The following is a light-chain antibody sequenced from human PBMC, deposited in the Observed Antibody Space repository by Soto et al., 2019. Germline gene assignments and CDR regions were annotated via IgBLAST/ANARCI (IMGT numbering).Light chain of an antibody. CDR3: SSYTSSSNLVV. CDR2: DVS. CDR1: SSDVGGYNY. J-gene: IGLJ2*01. Sequence: QSALTQPASVSGSPGQSITISCTGTSSDVGGYNYVSWYQQHPGKAPKLMIYDVSNRPSGVSNRFSGSKSGNTASLTISGLQAEDEADYYCSSYTSSSNLVVFGGGTTLTVL. V-gene: IGLV2-14*01.